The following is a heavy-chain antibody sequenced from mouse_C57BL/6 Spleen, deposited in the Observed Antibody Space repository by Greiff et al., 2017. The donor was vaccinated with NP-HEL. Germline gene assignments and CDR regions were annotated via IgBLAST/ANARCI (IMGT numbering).Heavy chain of an antibody. D-gene: IGHD2-1*01. CDR1: GYTFTDYN. V-gene: IGHV1-22*01. CDR3: AREAYGNYWYFDV. CDR2: INPNNGGT. Sequence: EVQLQQSGPELVKPGASVKMSCKASGYTFTDYNMHWVKQSHGKSLEWIGYINPNNGGTRYNQKFKGKATLTVNKSSSTAYMELRSLTSEDSAVYSCAREAYGNYWYFDVWGTGTTVTVSS. J-gene: IGHJ1*03.